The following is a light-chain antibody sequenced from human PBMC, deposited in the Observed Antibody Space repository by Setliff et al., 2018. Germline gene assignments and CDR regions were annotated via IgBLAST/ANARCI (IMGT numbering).Light chain of an antibody. V-gene: IGLV2-11*01. CDR3: CSYAGSYTYV. CDR2: DVS. CDR1: SSDVGGYNY. Sequence: SVLTQPRSVSGSPGQSVTISCTGTSSDVGGYNYVSWYQQHPGKAPKVMIYDVSKRPSGVPDRSSGSKSGNTASLTISGLQAGDEAEYYCCSYAGSYTYVFGTGTKVTV. J-gene: IGLJ1*01.